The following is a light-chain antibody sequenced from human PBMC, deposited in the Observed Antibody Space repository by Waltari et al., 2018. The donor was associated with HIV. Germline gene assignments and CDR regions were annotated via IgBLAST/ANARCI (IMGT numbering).Light chain of an antibody. J-gene: IGLJ2*01. CDR2: EDS. Sequence: SYELTQPPSVSVSPGQTARIPCSGAALPSKYAVLSQPKSGTAPLLVIYEDSKRPSGIPERFSGSSSGTMATLTISGAQVDDEGDYYCYSTDSSDNDRVLFGGGTNLTVL. V-gene: IGLV3-10*01. CDR3: YSTDSSDNDRVL. CDR1: ALPSKY.